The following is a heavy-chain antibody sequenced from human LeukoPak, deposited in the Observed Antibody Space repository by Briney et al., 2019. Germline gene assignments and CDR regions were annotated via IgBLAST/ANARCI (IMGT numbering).Heavy chain of an antibody. CDR2: INHSGST. J-gene: IGHJ4*02. CDR1: GGSFSGYY. CDR3: ELFVVVVPAANYRRGVVDNTADY. D-gene: IGHD2-2*01. Sequence: SETLSLTCAVYGGSFSGYYWSWIRQPPGKGLEWIGEINHSGSTNYNPSLKSRVTISVDTSKNQFSLKLSSVTAANTAVYYCELFVVVVPAANYRRGVVDNTADYWGQGTLVNVSS. V-gene: IGHV4-34*01.